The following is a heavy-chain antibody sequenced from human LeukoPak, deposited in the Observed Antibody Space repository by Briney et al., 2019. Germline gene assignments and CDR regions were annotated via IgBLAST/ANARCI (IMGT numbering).Heavy chain of an antibody. CDR2: IWFDGSDK. CDR3: ARESRIQLWLLDY. D-gene: IGHD5-18*01. Sequence: RTGGSLRLSCAASGFTFSDYGIHWVRQAPGKGLEWVALIWFDGSDKSYAASVKGRFTISRDDSKNTLYVQMNSLRAEDTAVYYCARESRIQLWLLDYWGQGTLVTVSS. CDR1: GFTFSDYG. V-gene: IGHV3-30*02. J-gene: IGHJ4*02.